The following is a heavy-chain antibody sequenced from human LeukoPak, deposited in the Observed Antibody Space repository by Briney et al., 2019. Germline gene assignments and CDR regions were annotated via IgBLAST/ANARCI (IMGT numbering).Heavy chain of an antibody. CDR1: GYTFTSYG. Sequence: ASVKVSCKASGYTFTSYGISWVRQAPGQGLEWMGWISAYNGNTNYAQKLQGRVTMTTDTSTSTAYMELRSLRSDDTAVYYCARGLFPSGSYVLCAFGIWGQGTMVTVSS. CDR3: ARGLFPSGSYVLCAFGI. D-gene: IGHD1-26*01. CDR2: ISAYNGNT. J-gene: IGHJ3*02. V-gene: IGHV1-18*01.